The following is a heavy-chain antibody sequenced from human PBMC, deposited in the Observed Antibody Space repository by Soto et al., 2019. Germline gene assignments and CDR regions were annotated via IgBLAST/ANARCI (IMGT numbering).Heavy chain of an antibody. Sequence: VGSLRLSCAASGFTFSSYAMSWVRQAPGKGLEWVSAISGSGGSTYYADSVKGRFTISRDNSKNTLYLQMNSLRAEDTAVYYCAKEAMIVVVTINWFDPWGQGTLVTVSS. D-gene: IGHD3-22*01. CDR2: ISGSGGST. CDR1: GFTFSSYA. V-gene: IGHV3-23*01. J-gene: IGHJ5*02. CDR3: AKEAMIVVVTINWFDP.